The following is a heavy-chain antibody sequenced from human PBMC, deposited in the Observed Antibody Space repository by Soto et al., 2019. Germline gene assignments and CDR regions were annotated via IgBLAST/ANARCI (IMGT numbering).Heavy chain of an antibody. CDR1: GGSFSGYY. CDR3: ARSNRCTVWSGYCNYYYYMDV. V-gene: IGHV4-34*01. CDR2: INHSGST. D-gene: IGHD3-3*01. Sequence: SETLSLTCAVYGGSFSGYYWSWIRQPPGKGLEWIGEINHSGSTNYNPSLKSRVTISVDTSKNQFSLKLSSVTAADTAVYYCARSNRCTVWSGYCNYYYYMDVWDKGTTVTVSS. J-gene: IGHJ6*03.